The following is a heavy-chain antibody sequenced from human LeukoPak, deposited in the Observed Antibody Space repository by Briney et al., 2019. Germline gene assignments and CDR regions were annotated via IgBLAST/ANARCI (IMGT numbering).Heavy chain of an antibody. V-gene: IGHV3-23*01. D-gene: IGHD2/OR15-2a*01. Sequence: GGSLRLSCAASGFTFSSYAMSWVRQAPGMGLEWVSAISGSGDTTYYAVSVKGRFTISRDNSKNTLYLQMNSLRADDTALYYCARRSRTETSFTGFDYWGQGSLVTVSS. CDR3: ARRSRTETSFTGFDY. CDR2: ISGSGDTT. CDR1: GFTFSSYA. J-gene: IGHJ4*02.